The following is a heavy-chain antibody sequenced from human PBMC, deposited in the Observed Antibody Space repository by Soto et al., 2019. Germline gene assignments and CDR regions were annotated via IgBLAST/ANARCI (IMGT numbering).Heavy chain of an antibody. V-gene: IGHV3-23*01. Sequence: GGSLRLSCAASGFTFSSYAMSWVRQAPGKGLEWVSAISGSGGSTYYADSVKGRFTISRDNSKNTLYLQMNSLRAEDTAVYYCARTIPPDIVVVVAANYFDYWGQGTLVTVSS. CDR3: ARTIPPDIVVVVAANYFDY. CDR2: ISGSGGST. CDR1: GFTFSSYA. J-gene: IGHJ4*02. D-gene: IGHD2-15*01.